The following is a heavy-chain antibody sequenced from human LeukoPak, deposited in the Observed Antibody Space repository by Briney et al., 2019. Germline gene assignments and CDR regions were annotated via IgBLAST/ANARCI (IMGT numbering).Heavy chain of an antibody. D-gene: IGHD6-13*01. V-gene: IGHV3-49*04. CDR1: GFTFGDYA. CDR3: TREGGRAAAGTWEVDY. J-gene: IGHJ4*02. CDR2: IRSKAYGGTT. Sequence: GRSLRLSCTASGFTFGDYAMSWVRQAPGKGLEWVGLIRSKAYGGTTEYAASVKGRFTISRDDSKSIAYLQMNSLKTEDTAVYYCTREGGRAAAGTWEVDYWGQGTLVTVSS.